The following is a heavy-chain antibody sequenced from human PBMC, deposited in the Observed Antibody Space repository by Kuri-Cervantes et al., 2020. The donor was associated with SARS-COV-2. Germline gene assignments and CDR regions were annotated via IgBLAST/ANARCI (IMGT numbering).Heavy chain of an antibody. J-gene: IGHJ6*03. CDR2: IIPMFGSA. Sequence: SVKVSCKASGGTFSSHAISWVRQAPGQGLEWMGRIIPMFGSASYAQKFQGRVTITADKSTSTAYMELSSLRSEDTAVYYCARSQGIRGEDTGMVYYQYYMDVWGKGTTVTVSS. V-gene: IGHV1-69*06. D-gene: IGHD5-18*01. CDR1: GGTFSSHA. CDR3: ARSQGIRGEDTGMVYYQYYMDV.